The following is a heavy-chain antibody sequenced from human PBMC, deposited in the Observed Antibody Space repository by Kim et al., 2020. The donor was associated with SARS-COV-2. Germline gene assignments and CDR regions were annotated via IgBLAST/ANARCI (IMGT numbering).Heavy chain of an antibody. J-gene: IGHJ6*02. CDR1: GFTASSNY. CDR2: IYSGGST. Sequence: GGSLRLSCAASGFTASSNYMSWVRQAPGKGLEWVSVIYSGGSTYYADSVKGRFTISRDNSKNTLYLQMNSLRAEDTAVYYCAREKGQLRYYYYGMDVWGQGTTVTVSS. CDR3: AREKGQLRYYYYGMDV. V-gene: IGHV3-53*01. D-gene: IGHD2-2*01.